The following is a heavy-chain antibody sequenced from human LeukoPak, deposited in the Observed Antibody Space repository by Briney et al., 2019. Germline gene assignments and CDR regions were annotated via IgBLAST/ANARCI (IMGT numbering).Heavy chain of an antibody. CDR1: GGTFSIYA. V-gene: IGHV1-69*06. CDR2: IIPIFGTA. Sequence: ASVKVSCKASGGTFSIYAISWVRQAPGQGLEWMGGIIPIFGTANYAQKFQGRVTITADKSTSTAYMELSSLRSEDTAVYYCARDRGYYDSSGQRGFDYWGQGTLVTVSS. CDR3: ARDRGYYDSSGQRGFDY. J-gene: IGHJ4*02. D-gene: IGHD3-22*01.